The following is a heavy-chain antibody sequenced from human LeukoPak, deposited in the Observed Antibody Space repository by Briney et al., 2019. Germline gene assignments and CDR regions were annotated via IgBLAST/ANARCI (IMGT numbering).Heavy chain of an antibody. V-gene: IGHV3-48*02. CDR2: ITSSSSTI. D-gene: IGHD5-12*01. CDR3: ARLRLRKMDY. Sequence: GGSLRLSCAASGFTFSSYSMNWVRQAPRKGLEWVSYITSSSSTIYYADSVKGRFTISRDNAKNSLYLQMNSLRDEDTAVYYCARLRLRKMDYWGQGTLVTVSS. J-gene: IGHJ4*02. CDR1: GFTFSSYS.